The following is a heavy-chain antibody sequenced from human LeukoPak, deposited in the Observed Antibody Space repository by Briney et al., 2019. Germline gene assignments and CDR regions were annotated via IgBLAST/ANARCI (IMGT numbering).Heavy chain of an antibody. CDR3: ANEPNDYSSSFYYYYYMDV. V-gene: IGHV3-30*02. J-gene: IGHJ6*03. CDR1: GFTFSSYG. Sequence: GGSLRLSCAASGFTFSSYGMHWVRQAPGKGLEWVAFIRNDGNNQYYADSVKGRFTISRDNSKNTLYLQMNSLRAEDTAVYYCANEPNDYSSSFYYYYYMDVWGKGTTVTVSS. D-gene: IGHD6-6*01. CDR2: IRNDGNNQ.